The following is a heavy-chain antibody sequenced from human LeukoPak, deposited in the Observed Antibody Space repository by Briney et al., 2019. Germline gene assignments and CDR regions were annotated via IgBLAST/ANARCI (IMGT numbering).Heavy chain of an antibody. CDR1: GFTFSNYA. Sequence: GGSLRLSCAASGFTFSNYAMTWVRQAPGKGLEWVSVISGSGDNTYYADSVKGRFTISRDNAKNTVFLQMNSLRAEDTAEYYCAKGLYASIYWGQGTLVTVSS. D-gene: IGHD3-16*01. CDR2: ISGSGDNT. J-gene: IGHJ4*02. CDR3: AKGLYASIY. V-gene: IGHV3-23*01.